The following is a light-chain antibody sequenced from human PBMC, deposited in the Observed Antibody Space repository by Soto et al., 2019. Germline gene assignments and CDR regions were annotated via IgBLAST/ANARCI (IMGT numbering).Light chain of an antibody. CDR3: QQYSSSPRT. V-gene: IGKV3-20*01. CDR2: GAS. J-gene: IGKJ5*01. Sequence: EIVLTQSPGTLSLSPGERATLSCRASQSVSSSYLAWYQQKPGQAPRLLIYGASSRATGFPDRFSGSGSGTDLTITISRLEPEDVVVYHCQQYSSSPRTFGQGTRLEI. CDR1: QSVSSSY.